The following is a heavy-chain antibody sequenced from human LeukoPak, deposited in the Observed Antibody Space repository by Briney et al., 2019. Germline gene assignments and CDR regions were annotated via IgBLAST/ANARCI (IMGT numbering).Heavy chain of an antibody. V-gene: IGHV4-34*01. CDR2: INHSGST. Sequence: SETLSLTCAVYGGSFSGYYWSWIRQPPGKGLEWIGEINHSGSTNYNPSLKSRVTISVDTSKNQFSLKLSSVTAADTAVYYCARATNYGDYGDWFDPWGQGTLVTVSS. J-gene: IGHJ5*02. CDR1: GGSFSGYY. CDR3: ARATNYGDYGDWFDP. D-gene: IGHD4-17*01.